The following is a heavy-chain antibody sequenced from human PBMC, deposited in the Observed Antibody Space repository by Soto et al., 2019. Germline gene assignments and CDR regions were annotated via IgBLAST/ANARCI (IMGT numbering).Heavy chain of an antibody. CDR2: INPGTGRT. CDR3: AREIVAVGGDYYRGMDV. Sequence: QVQLVQSGAEVRKPGASVKVSCKASGYTFKSHYIHWLRQAPGQGLEWLGVINPGTGRTTYAQSFQGRVIMVRDTSTSTVNMDLSSLRSEDTAVYYCAREIVAVGGDYYRGMDVWGQGTTVTVSS. V-gene: IGHV1-46*02. J-gene: IGHJ6*02. CDR1: GYTFKSHY. D-gene: IGHD3-10*01.